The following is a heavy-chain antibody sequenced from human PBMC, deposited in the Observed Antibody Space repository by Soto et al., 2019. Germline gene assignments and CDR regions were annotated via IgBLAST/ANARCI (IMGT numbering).Heavy chain of an antibody. CDR2: IYYSGRT. Sequence: QVQLQESGPGLVKPSQTLSLTCTVSGGSISSGDYYWSWIRQPPGKGLELIAYIYYSGRTYSNSSLQTRVNITLHTSKNQFSLTLFSVTAADTAVYYCARDTGFRPWGQGTLVTAPS. V-gene: IGHV4-30-4*01. J-gene: IGHJ5*02. CDR1: GGSISSGDYY. CDR3: ARDTGFRP.